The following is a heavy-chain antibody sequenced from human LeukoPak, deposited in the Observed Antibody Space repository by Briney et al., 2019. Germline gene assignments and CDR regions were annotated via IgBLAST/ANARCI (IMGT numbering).Heavy chain of an antibody. CDR3: AREGPRPRKVAGTGWSDP. CDR1: GYTFTGYY. D-gene: IGHD6-19*01. Sequence: ASVKVSCKASGYTFTGYYMHWVRQAPGQGLEWMGWINPNSGGTNYAQKFQGRVTMTRDTSISTAYMELSRLRSDDTAVYYCAREGPRPRKVAGTGWSDPWGQGTLVTVSS. V-gene: IGHV1-2*02. CDR2: INPNSGGT. J-gene: IGHJ5*02.